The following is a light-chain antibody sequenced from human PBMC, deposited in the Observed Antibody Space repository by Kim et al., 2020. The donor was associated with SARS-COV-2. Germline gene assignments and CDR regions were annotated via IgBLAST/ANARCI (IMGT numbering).Light chain of an antibody. J-gene: IGLJ3*02. Sequence: SYELTQPPSVSVAPGKTARITCGGNNIGTKSVHWYQQKAGQAPVLVISYDSDRPSGIPERFSGSNSGNTPTLTISRVEAGDEADFYCQVWDSSSDHPVFG. CDR2: YDS. CDR1: NIGTKS. V-gene: IGLV3-21*04. CDR3: QVWDSSSDHPV.